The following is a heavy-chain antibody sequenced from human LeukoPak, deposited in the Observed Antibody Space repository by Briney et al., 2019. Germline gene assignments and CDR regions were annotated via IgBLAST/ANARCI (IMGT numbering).Heavy chain of an antibody. V-gene: IGHV1-2*06. D-gene: IGHD3-22*01. CDR1: GYTFTGYY. Sequence: SVKVSCMASGYTFTGYYMHWVRQAPGQGLEWMGRINPNSGGTNYAQKFQGRVTMTRDTSISTAYMELSRLRSDDTAVYYCARGTAYYYDSSGYYYWGQGTLVTVSS. J-gene: IGHJ4*02. CDR3: ARGTAYYYDSSGYYY. CDR2: INPNSGGT.